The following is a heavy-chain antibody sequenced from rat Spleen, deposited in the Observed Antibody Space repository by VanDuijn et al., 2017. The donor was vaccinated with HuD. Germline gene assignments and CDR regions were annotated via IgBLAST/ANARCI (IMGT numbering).Heavy chain of an antibody. Sequence: EVQLVESGGGLVQPGRSLTLSCVASGFTFNNYWMTWIRQAPGKGLEWVASISYDGNGIYYRDSVKGRFTISRDIAKSTLYLQMDSLGSEDTATYYCARRHYGYTDYFDYWGQGVMVTVSS. CDR3: ARRHYGYTDYFDY. V-gene: IGHV5-31*01. CDR1: GFTFNNYW. CDR2: ISYDGNGI. D-gene: IGHD1-11*01. J-gene: IGHJ2*01.